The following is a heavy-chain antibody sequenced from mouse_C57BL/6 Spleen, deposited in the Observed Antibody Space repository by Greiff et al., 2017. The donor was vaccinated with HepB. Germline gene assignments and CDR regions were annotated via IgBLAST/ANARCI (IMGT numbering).Heavy chain of an antibody. V-gene: IGHV1-81*01. CDR1: GYTFTSYG. D-gene: IGHD1-1*01. CDR3: ARWDITTVADY. J-gene: IGHJ2*01. CDR2: IYPRSGNT. Sequence: QVQLKQSGAELARPGASVKLSCKASGYTFTSYGISWVKQRTGQGLEWIGEIYPRSGNTYYNEKFKGKATLTADKSSSTAYMELRSLTSEDSAVYFCARWDITTVADYWGQGTTLTVSS.